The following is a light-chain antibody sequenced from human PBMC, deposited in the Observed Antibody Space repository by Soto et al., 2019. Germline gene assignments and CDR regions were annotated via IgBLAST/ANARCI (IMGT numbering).Light chain of an antibody. CDR2: GAS. CDR1: QSVSSY. Sequence: EIVMTQSPAILSVSPGGRATLSCRASQSVSSYLAWYQQRPGQPPRLLIYGASTRATGIPARFSGSGSGTEFSLSISSRQSEDFAVYYCQQYNTWPPKYTFGQGTKLEIK. CDR3: QQYNTWPPKYT. J-gene: IGKJ2*01. V-gene: IGKV3-15*01.